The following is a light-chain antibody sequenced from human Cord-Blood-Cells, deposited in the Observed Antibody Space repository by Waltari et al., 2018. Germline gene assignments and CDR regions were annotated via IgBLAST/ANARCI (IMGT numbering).Light chain of an antibody. Sequence: EIVTTQSPATLPASPGVRATLSCRASQSVSSNLAWYQQKPAQAPRLLIYGASTRAAGIPARFSSSGSCTEFTLTISSLQSEDFAVYYCQQYNNWPPFTFGPGTKVEIK. J-gene: IGKJ3*01. CDR2: GAS. CDR3: QQYNNWPPFT. V-gene: IGKV3-15*01. CDR1: QSVSSN.